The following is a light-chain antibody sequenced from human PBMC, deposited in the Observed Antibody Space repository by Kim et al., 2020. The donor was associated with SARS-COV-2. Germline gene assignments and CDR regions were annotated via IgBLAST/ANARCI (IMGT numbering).Light chain of an antibody. V-gene: IGLV3-19*01. CDR1: SLRSYY. J-gene: IGLJ2*01. Sequence: ELTQDPAVSVALGQTVRITCQGDSLRSYYATWYQQKPGQAPIVVIYGKNNRPSGIPDRFSGSSSGNTATLNITGTQAGDEAAYYCNSRDSNDNVVFGGG. CDR3: NSRDSNDNVV. CDR2: GKN.